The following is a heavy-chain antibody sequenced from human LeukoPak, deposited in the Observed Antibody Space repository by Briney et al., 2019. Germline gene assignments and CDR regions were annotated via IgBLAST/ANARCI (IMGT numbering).Heavy chain of an antibody. CDR2: ISSSSSYI. CDR1: GFTFSSYS. V-gene: IGHV3-21*01. CDR3: ARGFGGFLSYYFDY. D-gene: IGHD2-15*01. Sequence: GGSLRLFCAASGFTFSSYSMNWVRQAPGKGLEWVSYISSSSSYIYYADSVKGRFTISRDNAKNSLYLQMNSLRAEDTAVYYCARGFGGFLSYYFDYWGQGTLVTVSS. J-gene: IGHJ4*02.